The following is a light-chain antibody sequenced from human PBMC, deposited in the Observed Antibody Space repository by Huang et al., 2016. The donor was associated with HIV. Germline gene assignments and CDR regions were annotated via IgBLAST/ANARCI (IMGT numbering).Light chain of an antibody. CDR2: GTS. J-gene: IGKJ2*01. CDR1: QSVSSSD. Sequence: EIVLTQSPGTLSLSPGERATLSCRASQSVSSSDLAWYRQRPVQAPRLVIYGTSNRATGIPDRFSGSGSGTDFTLTISRLEPEDFAVYYCQQYGSSYTFGQGTKLEIK. CDR3: QQYGSSYT. V-gene: IGKV3-20*01.